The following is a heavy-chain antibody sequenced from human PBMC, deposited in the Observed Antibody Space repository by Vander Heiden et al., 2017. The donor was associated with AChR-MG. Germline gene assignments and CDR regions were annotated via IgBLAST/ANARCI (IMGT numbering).Heavy chain of an antibody. J-gene: IGHJ6*02. V-gene: IGHV1-18*01. Sequence: QVQLVQSGAEVKKPGASVQVSCKASGYTFTSYGISWVRQAPGQGLEWMGWISAYNSNTNYAQKLQGRVTMTTDTSTSTAYMELRSLRSDDTAVYYCARRDIVLSYYYGMDVWGQGTTVTVSS. CDR2: ISAYNSNT. D-gene: IGHD2-8*01. CDR1: GYTFTSYG. CDR3: ARRDIVLSYYYGMDV.